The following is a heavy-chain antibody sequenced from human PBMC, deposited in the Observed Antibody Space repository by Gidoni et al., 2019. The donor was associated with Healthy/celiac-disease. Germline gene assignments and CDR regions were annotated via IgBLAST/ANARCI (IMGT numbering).Heavy chain of an antibody. CDR3: AREGVVTPWLDY. V-gene: IGHV3-7*01. D-gene: IGHD2-21*02. J-gene: IGHJ4*02. Sequence: EVQLVASGGGLVQPGGSLRLPCAASGFTFSSYRMSCVRQAPGKGLEWVANRKQEGSEKYYVASVKGRFTISRDNAKNALYLQMNSLRAEDTAVYYCAREGVVTPWLDYWGQGTLVTVSS. CDR2: RKQEGSEK. CDR1: GFTFSSYR.